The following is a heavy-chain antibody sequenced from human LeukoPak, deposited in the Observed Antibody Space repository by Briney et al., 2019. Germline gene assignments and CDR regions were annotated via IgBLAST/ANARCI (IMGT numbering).Heavy chain of an antibody. D-gene: IGHD3-3*01. CDR3: ARGRNYDFWGGYYLPKAFDP. V-gene: IGHV1-2*06. CDR1: GYTFTGYY. J-gene: IGHJ5*02. CDR2: INPNSGGT. Sequence: GASVKASCKASGYTFTGYYMHWVRQAPGQGLEWMGRINPNSGGTNYAQKFQGRVTMTRDTSISTAYMELSRLRSDDTAVYYCARGRNYDFWGGYYLPKAFDPWGQGTLVTVSS.